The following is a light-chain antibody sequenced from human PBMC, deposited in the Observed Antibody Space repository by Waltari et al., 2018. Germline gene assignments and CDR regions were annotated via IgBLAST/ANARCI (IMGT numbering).Light chain of an antibody. J-gene: IGLJ2*01. CDR3: ASYTSTRTVI. V-gene: IGLV2-14*04. Sequence: WYEQVPGNAPKFWFYDVTRWPSGVSNRFSGSKSGNTASLTICGLQAEDEADYYCASYTSTRTVIFGGGTRVTVL. CDR2: DVT.